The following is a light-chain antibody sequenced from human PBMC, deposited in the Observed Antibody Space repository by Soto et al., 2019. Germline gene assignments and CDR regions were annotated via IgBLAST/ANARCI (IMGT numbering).Light chain of an antibody. J-gene: IGKJ1*01. CDR2: AAS. CDR3: QQYGHSPRT. V-gene: IGKV3-20*01. CDR1: QSVADNY. Sequence: EIVLTQSPGTPSLSPGDRATLSCKASQSVADNYLAWYQQKPGQAPRLLIYAASRRAIGIPDTFSGSGSGTDFTLTITRLEPEDFALYYCQQYGHSPRTFGQGTKVDIK.